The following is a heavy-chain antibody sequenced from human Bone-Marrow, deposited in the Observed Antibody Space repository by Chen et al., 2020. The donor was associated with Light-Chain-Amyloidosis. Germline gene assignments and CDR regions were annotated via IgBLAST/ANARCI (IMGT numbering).Heavy chain of an antibody. D-gene: IGHD3-9*01. V-gene: IGHV3-23*04. CDR3: AKDISYDDILPGYPADAFDI. CDR2: ISGSGGSR. J-gene: IGHJ3*02. Sequence: EVQLVESGGGLLQRGGSLRLSCAASGFAFSSYAMSWVRQAPGKGLEWVSTISGSGGSRYYGDSGKGRLTISRDNSKHALVLQMNSLRAEDTAVYYCAKDISYDDILPGYPADAFDIWGQGTMVTVSS. CDR1: GFAFSSYA.